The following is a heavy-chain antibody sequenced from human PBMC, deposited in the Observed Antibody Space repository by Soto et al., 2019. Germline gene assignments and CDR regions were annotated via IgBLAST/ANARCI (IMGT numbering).Heavy chain of an antibody. J-gene: IGHJ1*01. V-gene: IGHV3-66*01. CDR1: GFTVSRNY. Sequence: EVQLVESGGGLVQPGGSLRLSCVVSGFTVSRNYMSWVRQAPGKGLEWVSGIYSGGTTYYADSVEGRFTISRDTSWNTLYLQMNNLRAEDTAVYYCARDYGVGSSESFEYFQHWGQGTLVTVSS. D-gene: IGHD2-2*01. CDR2: IYSGGTT. CDR3: ARDYGVGSSESFEYFQH.